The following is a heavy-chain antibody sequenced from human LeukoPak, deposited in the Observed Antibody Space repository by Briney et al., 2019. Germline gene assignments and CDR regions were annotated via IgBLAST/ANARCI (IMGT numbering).Heavy chain of an antibody. Sequence: SVKVSCKASGGTFSSYAISWVRQAPGQGLEWMGGIIPIFGTANYAQKFQGRVTITTDESTSTAYMELSSLRPEDTAVYYCARGDSDYVWGSYLFFDYWGQGALVTVSS. D-gene: IGHD3-16*02. CDR2: IIPIFGTA. V-gene: IGHV1-69*05. CDR1: GGTFSSYA. J-gene: IGHJ4*02. CDR3: ARGDSDYVWGSYLFFDY.